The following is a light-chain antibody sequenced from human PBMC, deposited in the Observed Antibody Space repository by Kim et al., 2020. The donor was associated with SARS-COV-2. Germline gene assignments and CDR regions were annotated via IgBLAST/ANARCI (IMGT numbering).Light chain of an antibody. Sequence: SYELTQPPSVSVSPGQTASITCSGDQLGDKYVCWYQQRPGQSPFLVIYQDKNRPSGIPERFSGSNSGNTATLTISGTQAMDEADYYCQAWDTTVVFGGGTQLTVL. J-gene: IGLJ2*01. CDR1: QLGDKY. CDR3: QAWDTTVV. V-gene: IGLV3-1*01. CDR2: QDK.